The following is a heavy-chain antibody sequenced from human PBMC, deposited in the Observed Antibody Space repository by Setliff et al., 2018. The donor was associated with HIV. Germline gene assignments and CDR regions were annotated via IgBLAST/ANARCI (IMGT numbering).Heavy chain of an antibody. CDR3: ARDRSYYPNYFDY. CDR1: GYTFTSYS. CDR2: INRSGGTT. J-gene: IGHJ4*02. Sequence: ASVKVSCKASGYTFTSYSMHWVRQAPGQGLEWMGIINRSGGTTYYAQKFQGRVTITTDESTRTSYMELSSLRSEDTAVYYCARDRSYYPNYFDYWGQGTLVTVSS. D-gene: IGHD1-26*01. V-gene: IGHV1-46*01.